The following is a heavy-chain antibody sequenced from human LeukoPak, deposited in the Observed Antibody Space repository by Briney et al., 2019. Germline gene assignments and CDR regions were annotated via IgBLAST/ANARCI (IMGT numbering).Heavy chain of an antibody. CDR3: ARDGGTGN. CDR2: ISGGGSST. D-gene: IGHD3-16*01. V-gene: IGHV3-23*01. Sequence: AGGSLRLSCAASGFTFSNYAMSWVRQAPGKGLEWVSAISGGGSSTYSADSVKGRFTISRDNAKNSLYLQMNSLRAEDTAVYYCARDGGTGNWGQGTLVTVSS. CDR1: GFTFSNYA. J-gene: IGHJ4*02.